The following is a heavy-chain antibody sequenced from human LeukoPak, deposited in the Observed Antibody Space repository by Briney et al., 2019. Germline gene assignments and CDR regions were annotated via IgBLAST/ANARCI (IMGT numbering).Heavy chain of an antibody. J-gene: IGHJ4*02. D-gene: IGHD4-17*01. V-gene: IGHV3-53*01. CDR1: GFTFSSYG. CDR3: ARAPSYGDGGGGY. CDR2: IYSGGST. Sequence: GGSLRLSCAASGFTFSSYGMHWVRQAPGKGLEWVSVIYSGGSTYYADSVKGRFTISRDNSKNTLYLQMNSLRAEDTAVYYCARAPSYGDGGGGYWGQGTLVTVSS.